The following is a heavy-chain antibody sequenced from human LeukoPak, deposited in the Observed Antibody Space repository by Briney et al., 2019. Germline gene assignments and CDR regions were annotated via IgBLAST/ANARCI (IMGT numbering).Heavy chain of an antibody. CDR2: MNPNSGNT. Sequence: ASVKVSCKASGYTFTSYDINWVRQDTGQGLEWMGWMNPNSGNTGYAQKFQGRVTITRKTSISTAYIEPSSLRSEDTAVYYCARVWGGSGWPRTIYYYYYMDVWGKGTTVTVSS. CDR3: ARVWGGSGWPRTIYYYYYMDV. D-gene: IGHD6-19*01. V-gene: IGHV1-8*03. CDR1: GYTFTSYD. J-gene: IGHJ6*03.